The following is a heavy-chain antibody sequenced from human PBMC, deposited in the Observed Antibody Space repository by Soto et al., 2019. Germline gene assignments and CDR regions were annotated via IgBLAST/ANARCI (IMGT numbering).Heavy chain of an antibody. CDR3: ARGRVTAMATKFDY. D-gene: IGHD5-18*01. CDR2: ISYDGSNK. Sequence: GGSLRLSCAASGFTFSSYAMHWVRQAPGKGLEWVAVISYDGSNKYYADSVKGRFTISRDNSKNTLYLQMNSLRAEDTAVYYCARGRVTAMATKFDYWGQGTLVTVSS. J-gene: IGHJ4*02. CDR1: GFTFSSYA. V-gene: IGHV3-30-3*01.